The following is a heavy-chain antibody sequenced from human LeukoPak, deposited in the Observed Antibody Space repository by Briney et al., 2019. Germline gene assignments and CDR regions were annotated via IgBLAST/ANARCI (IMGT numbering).Heavy chain of an antibody. CDR1: GGTFSSYD. CDR3: ARDFVGATVSGYEPYFDY. Sequence: SVKVSCKASGGTFSSYDISWVRQAPGQGLEWMRGIIPIFGTANYAQKFQGRVTITADESTSTAYMELSSLRSEDTAVYYCARDFVGATVSGYEPYFDYWGQGTLVTVSS. J-gene: IGHJ4*02. D-gene: IGHD5-12*01. CDR2: IIPIFGTA. V-gene: IGHV1-69*01.